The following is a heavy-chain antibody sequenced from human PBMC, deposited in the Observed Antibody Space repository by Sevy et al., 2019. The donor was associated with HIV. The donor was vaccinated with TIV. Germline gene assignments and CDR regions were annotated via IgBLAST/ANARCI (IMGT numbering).Heavy chain of an antibody. CDR3: LGYCSSTHCRFAY. J-gene: IGHJ4*02. V-gene: IGHV3-30*03. CDR1: KFTFSLYA. D-gene: IGHD2-2*01. Sequence: GGSLRLSCSASKFTFSLYAMHWVRQAPGKGLEWVAVISYDGSSKYYADSAKGRFTISRDNSKNTLFLQMNSLGVEDTAVYYCLGYCSSTHCRFAYWGQGTLVTVSS. CDR2: ISYDGSSK.